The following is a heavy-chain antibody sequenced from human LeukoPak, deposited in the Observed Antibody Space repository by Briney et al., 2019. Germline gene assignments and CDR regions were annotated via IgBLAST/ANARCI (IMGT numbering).Heavy chain of an antibody. D-gene: IGHD3-10*01. CDR2: IKSKGDGETT. V-gene: IGHV3-15*01. CDR1: GFTFTNAW. Sequence: PGGSLRLSCAASGFTFTNAWMTWVRQAPGKGLEWVGRIKSKGDGETTDYAAPVKGRFTMSRDDSKATLYLQMNSLKAEDTDVYYCATDLGLTMIRGVIVHWGQGALVTVSS. CDR3: ATDLGLTMIRGVIVH. J-gene: IGHJ4*02.